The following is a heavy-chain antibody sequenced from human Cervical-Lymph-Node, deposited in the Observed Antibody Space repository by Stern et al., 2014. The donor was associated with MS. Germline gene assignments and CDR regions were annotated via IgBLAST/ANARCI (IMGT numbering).Heavy chain of an antibody. CDR2: INPDSGGS. J-gene: IGHJ4*02. Sequence: VQLVESGAEVKKPGASVRVSCKASGYSFSGYYIHWVRQAPGQGLEWMGWINPDSGGSYYAPKFKGWVSMTRDTSSNTAYMDLSRLTFDDTAVYYCARDGYASYSAFDYWGQGTLVTVSS. V-gene: IGHV1-2*04. D-gene: IGHD2-2*01. CDR1: GYSFSGYY. CDR3: ARDGYASYSAFDY.